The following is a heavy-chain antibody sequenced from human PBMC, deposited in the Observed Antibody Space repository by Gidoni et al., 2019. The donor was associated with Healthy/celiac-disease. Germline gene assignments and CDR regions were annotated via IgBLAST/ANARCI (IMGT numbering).Heavy chain of an antibody. V-gene: IGHV1-69*01. CDR1: GGTFSSHA. CDR3: ASVVVVVAAARYYYYYGMDV. J-gene: IGHJ6*02. Sequence: QVQLVQSGAEVKKPGSSVKVSCKASGGTFSSHAISWVRQAPGQGLEWMGGIIPIFGTANYAQKFQGRVTITADESTSTAYMELSSLRSEDTAVYYCASVVVVVAAARYYYYYGMDVWGQGTTVTVSS. CDR2: IIPIFGTA. D-gene: IGHD2-15*01.